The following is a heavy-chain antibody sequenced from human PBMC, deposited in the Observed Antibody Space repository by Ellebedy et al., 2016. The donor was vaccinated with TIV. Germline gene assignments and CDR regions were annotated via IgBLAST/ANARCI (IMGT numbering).Heavy chain of an antibody. D-gene: IGHD1-26*01. CDR1: GFTFSSYW. CDR2: IKQDGSEK. J-gene: IGHJ3*02. CDR3: ARRGVWELLSAFDI. V-gene: IGHV3-7*04. Sequence: GGSLRLXXAASGFTFSSYWMSWVRQAPGKGLEWVANIKQDGSEKYYVDSVKGRFTISRDNAKNSLYLQMNSLRAEDTAVYYCARRGVWELLSAFDIWGQGTMVTVSS.